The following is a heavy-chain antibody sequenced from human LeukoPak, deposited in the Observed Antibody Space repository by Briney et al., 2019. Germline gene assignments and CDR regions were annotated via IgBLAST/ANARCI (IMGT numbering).Heavy chain of an antibody. J-gene: IGHJ4*02. CDR2: ITTSDGNT. CDR3: ARDGYGDFDPRGLFDY. Sequence: GGSLRLSCAASGFTFSSYTMSWVRQAPGKGLEWVSTITTSDGNTYYADSVKGRFTVSRDNSKNTLYLQMNSLRAEDTAVYYCARDGYGDFDPRGLFDYWGQGTLVTVSS. D-gene: IGHD4-17*01. V-gene: IGHV3-23*01. CDR1: GFTFSSYT.